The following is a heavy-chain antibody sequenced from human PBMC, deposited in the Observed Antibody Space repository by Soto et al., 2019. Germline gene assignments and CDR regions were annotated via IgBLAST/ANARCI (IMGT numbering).Heavy chain of an antibody. D-gene: IGHD6-19*01. CDR1: GFTFSSYG. CDR2: ISYDGSNK. J-gene: IGHJ4*02. CDR3: AKDLEAGTPGDY. Sequence: GGSLRLSCAASGFTFSSYGMHWVRQAPGKGLEWVAVISYDGSNKYYADSVKGRFTISRDNSKNTLYLQMNSLRAEDTAVYYCAKDLEAGTPGDYWGQGTLVTVSS. V-gene: IGHV3-30*18.